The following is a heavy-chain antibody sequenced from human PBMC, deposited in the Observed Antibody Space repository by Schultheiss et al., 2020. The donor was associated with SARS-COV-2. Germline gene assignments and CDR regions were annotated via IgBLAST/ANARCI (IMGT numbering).Heavy chain of an antibody. CDR1: GFTFSSYA. J-gene: IGHJ3*02. CDR2: IWYDGSNK. V-gene: IGHV3-33*08. CDR3: TTDWTVTDAFDI. D-gene: IGHD4-17*01. Sequence: GGSLRLSCAASGFTFSSYAMSWVRQAPGKGLEWVAVIWYDGSNKYYADSVKGRFTISRDNSKNTLYLQMNSLKTEDTAVYYCTTDWTVTDAFDIWGQGTMVTVSS.